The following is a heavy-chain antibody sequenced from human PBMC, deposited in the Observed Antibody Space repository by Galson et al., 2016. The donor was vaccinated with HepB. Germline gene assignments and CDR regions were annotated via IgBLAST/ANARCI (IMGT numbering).Heavy chain of an antibody. CDR3: ARDHSSCAGDCYNFAY. D-gene: IGHD2-21*02. CDR1: GFTLSTYE. J-gene: IGHJ4*02. Sequence: SLRLSCAASGFTLSTYEMNWVRQAPGKGLEWVSYSSSSGTTLFYADSVKGRFTISRDNAKNTLSLQMDGLRVEDTAVYYCARDHSSCAGDCYNFAYWGQGTLVTVSS. CDR2: SSSSGTTL. V-gene: IGHV3-48*03.